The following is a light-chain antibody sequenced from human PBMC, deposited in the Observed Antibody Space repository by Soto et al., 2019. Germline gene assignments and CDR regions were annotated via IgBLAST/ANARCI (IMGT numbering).Light chain of an antibody. CDR3: QQYHDWPLT. CDR2: GAF. V-gene: IGKV3-15*01. J-gene: IGKJ1*01. Sequence: EIVMTQSPVTLSVSPGERATLSCRASQSVRSNLAWYQQKPGQAPSLLIYGAFTRATGIPTRFSGTGSGTEFTLTISSLQSEDFALYYCQQYHDWPLTFGQGTKVEV. CDR1: QSVRSN.